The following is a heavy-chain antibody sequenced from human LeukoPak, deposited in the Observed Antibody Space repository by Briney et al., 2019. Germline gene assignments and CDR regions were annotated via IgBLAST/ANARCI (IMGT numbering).Heavy chain of an antibody. Sequence: SETLSLTCAVYGGSFSGYYWSWIRQPPGKGLEWIGEINHSGSTNYNPSLKSRVTISVDTSKSQFSLKLSSVTAADTAVYYCARGLGDIAVAGTGDYWGQGTLVTVSS. D-gene: IGHD6-19*01. CDR3: ARGLGDIAVAGTGDY. V-gene: IGHV4-34*01. J-gene: IGHJ4*02. CDR2: INHSGST. CDR1: GGSFSGYY.